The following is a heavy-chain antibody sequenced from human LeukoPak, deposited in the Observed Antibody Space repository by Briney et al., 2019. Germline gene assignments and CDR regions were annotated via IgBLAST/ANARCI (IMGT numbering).Heavy chain of an antibody. CDR2: LFDNGTI. V-gene: IGHV4-59*04. D-gene: IGHD1-26*01. CDR3: AYSVSYDLFEF. J-gene: IGHJ4*02. Sequence: PGGSLRLSCEGSGFTFRDSWMSWVRQPPGKGLEWIGTLFDNGTIYYGQSFKSRVSISVDTSKNQFSLNLRSLAAADTAVYYCAYSVSYDLFEFWGQGALVTVSS. CDR1: GFTFRDSW.